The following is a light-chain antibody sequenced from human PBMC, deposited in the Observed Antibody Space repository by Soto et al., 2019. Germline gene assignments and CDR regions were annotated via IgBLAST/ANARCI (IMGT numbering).Light chain of an antibody. CDR3: QQYGSTLFT. J-gene: IGKJ3*01. Sequence: EIVLTQSPGTLSLSPGERATLSCRASQSVSSSYLAWYQQKPGQAPRLLIYGASSRATGIPDRFSGSGSGTDFTLTISRLELEDFAVYSCQQYGSTLFTFGPGTKVDIK. CDR2: GAS. CDR1: QSVSSSY. V-gene: IGKV3-20*01.